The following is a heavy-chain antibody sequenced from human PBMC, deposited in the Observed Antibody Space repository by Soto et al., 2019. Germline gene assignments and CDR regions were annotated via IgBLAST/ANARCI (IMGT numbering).Heavy chain of an antibody. J-gene: IGHJ4*02. CDR2: ISSTTNYI. Sequence: GGSLRLSCAASGFTFTRDSMNWVRQAPWKGLEWVSSISSTTNYIYYADSMKGRFTVSRDNAKNSVYLEMNSLSAEDTAVYYCARESEDLTSNFDYWGQGTLVTVSS. V-gene: IGHV3-21*01. CDR1: GFTFTRDS. CDR3: ARESEDLTSNFDY.